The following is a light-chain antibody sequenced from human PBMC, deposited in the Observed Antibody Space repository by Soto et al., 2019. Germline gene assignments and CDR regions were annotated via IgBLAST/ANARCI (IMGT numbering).Light chain of an antibody. CDR3: QHYVTASIT. Sequence: EIVMTQSPASLSVTPGESATLSCRASQSGRSNVDGYQQKPGQAPRLLIDWASPRATDVPDMFSGSGSGTEFTLTSSRLEPAAFAVYSCQHYVTASITFGQGTRLENK. V-gene: IGKV3D-15*01. J-gene: IGKJ5*01. CDR2: WAS. CDR1: QSGRSN.